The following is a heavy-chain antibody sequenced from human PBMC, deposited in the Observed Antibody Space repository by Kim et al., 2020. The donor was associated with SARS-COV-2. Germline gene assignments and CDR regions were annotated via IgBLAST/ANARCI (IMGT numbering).Heavy chain of an antibody. Sequence: VKGRFTISRENAKNTRYLKMNSLRAEDTAVYYCAKAGGGGSGSYFHYFDYWGQGTLVTVSS. D-gene: IGHD3-10*01. J-gene: IGHJ4*02. CDR3: AKAGGGGSGSYFHYFDY. V-gene: IGHV3-30*02.